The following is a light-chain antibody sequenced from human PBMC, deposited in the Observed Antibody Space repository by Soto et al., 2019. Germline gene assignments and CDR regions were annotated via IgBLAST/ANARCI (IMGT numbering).Light chain of an antibody. CDR2: DAS. Sequence: EIVLTQSPATLSLSPGERATLSCRASQSVSSYLAWYRQKPGQAPRLLIYDASNRATGIPARFSASGSGTDFTLTISSLEPEDFVVYYCQQRSNWPYTFGQGTKVEIK. CDR1: QSVSSY. V-gene: IGKV3-11*01. CDR3: QQRSNWPYT. J-gene: IGKJ2*01.